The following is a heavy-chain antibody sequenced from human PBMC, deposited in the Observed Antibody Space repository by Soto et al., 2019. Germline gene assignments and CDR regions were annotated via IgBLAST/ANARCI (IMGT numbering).Heavy chain of an antibody. D-gene: IGHD3-22*01. V-gene: IGHV3-48*02. CDR2: ISSSSSTI. J-gene: IGHJ4*02. CDR1: GFTFSSYS. Sequence: EVPLVESGGGLVQPGGSLRLSCAASGFTFSSYSMNWVRQAPGKGLEWVSYISSSSSTIYYADSVKGRFTISRDNAKNSLYLQMNSLRDEDTAVYYCARDPFSYDSSGYYYRTPYYFDYWGQGTLVTVSS. CDR3: ARDPFSYDSSGYYYRTPYYFDY.